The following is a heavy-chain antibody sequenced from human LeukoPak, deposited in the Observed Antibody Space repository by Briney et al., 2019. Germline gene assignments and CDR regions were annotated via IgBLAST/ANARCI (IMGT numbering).Heavy chain of an antibody. CDR2: IWFDGSNK. J-gene: IGHJ4*02. CDR1: GFTFNSYG. Sequence: PGGSLRLSCAASGFTFNSYGMHWVRQAPGKGLEWVAIIWFDGSNKGYADSVKGRFTISRDNPKNTVYLQMNSLRVEDTAVYYCARIGSSWSADYWGQGTLVTVSA. V-gene: IGHV3-33*01. D-gene: IGHD6-13*01. CDR3: ARIGSSWSADY.